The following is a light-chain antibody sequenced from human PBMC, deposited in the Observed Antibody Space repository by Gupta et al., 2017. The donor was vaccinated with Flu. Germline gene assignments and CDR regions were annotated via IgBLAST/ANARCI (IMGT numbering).Light chain of an antibody. CDR2: QDT. CDR1: KLGDRY. CDR3: QAWDNTNVF. V-gene: IGLV3-1*01. J-gene: IGLJ2*01. Sequence: SPGQTATISCSGDKLGDRYAHWYLQRAGQSPVLVIYQDTKRPLEIPARFSGSNSGNTATLTISGAQPMDDADYYCQAWDNTNVFFGGGTKLTVL.